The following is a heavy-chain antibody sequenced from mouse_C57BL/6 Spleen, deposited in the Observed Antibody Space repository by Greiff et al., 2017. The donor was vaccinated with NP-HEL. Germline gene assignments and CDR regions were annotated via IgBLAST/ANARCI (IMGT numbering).Heavy chain of an antibody. CDR3: ARDYSNYFDY. V-gene: IGHV5-6*01. J-gene: IGHJ2*01. Sequence: EVQRVESGGDLVKPGGSLKLSCAAPGFTFSSYGMSWVRQTPDKRLEWVATISSGGSYTYYPDSVKGRFTISRDNAKNTLYLQMSSLKSEDTAMYYCARDYSNYFDYWGQGTTLTVSS. CDR1: GFTFSSYG. D-gene: IGHD2-5*01. CDR2: ISSGGSYT.